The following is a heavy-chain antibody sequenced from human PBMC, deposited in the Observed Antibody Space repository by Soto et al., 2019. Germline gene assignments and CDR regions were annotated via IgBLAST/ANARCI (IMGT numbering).Heavy chain of an antibody. D-gene: IGHD3-22*01. CDR2: IIPIVGTA. V-gene: IGHV1-69*01. CDR1: GGTFSSYA. Sequence: QVQLVQSGAEVKKPGSSVKVSCKASGGTFSSYAISWVRQAPGQGLEWMGGIIPIVGTANYAQKFQGRVTLTAVESTSTAYMELSSLRSEDTAVYYCAGTSTYYYDSSGYYLDYWGQGTLVTVSS. CDR3: AGTSTYYYDSSGYYLDY. J-gene: IGHJ4*02.